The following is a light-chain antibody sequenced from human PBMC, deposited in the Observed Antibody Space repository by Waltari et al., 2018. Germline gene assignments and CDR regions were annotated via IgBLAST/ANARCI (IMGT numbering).Light chain of an antibody. CDR2: DVS. V-gene: IGLV2-23*02. J-gene: IGLJ2*01. Sequence: QSALTQPASLAGSPGQSTTTTCNETSSEVGGYNSVSWYHQPPGEAPKLMIYDVSTRPSGVSNRFSVSKSGNTASLTISGLQAEDEADYYCCSYAGSSTFVVFGGGTKLTVL. CDR1: SSEVGGYNS. CDR3: CSYAGSSTFVV.